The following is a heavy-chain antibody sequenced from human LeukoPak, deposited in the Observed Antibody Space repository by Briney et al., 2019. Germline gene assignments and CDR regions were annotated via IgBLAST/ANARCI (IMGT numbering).Heavy chain of an antibody. CDR3: AGNSGWYGVS. J-gene: IGHJ4*02. Sequence: ASVKVSCKASTYTFTRYGISWVRQAPGQGLEWMGWISGYNGNTNYAQKFLGRVSMTADTATSTAYMELRSLTSDDTAMYYCAGNSGWYGVSWGQGTLVTVSS. CDR2: ISGYNGNT. D-gene: IGHD6-19*01. CDR1: TYTFTRYG. V-gene: IGHV1-18*01.